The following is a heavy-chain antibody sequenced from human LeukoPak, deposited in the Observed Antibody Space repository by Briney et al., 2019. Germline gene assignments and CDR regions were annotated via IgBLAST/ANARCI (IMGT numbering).Heavy chain of an antibody. CDR2: TRNKANSYTT. CDR1: GFTFSDHY. Sequence: GGSLRLSCAASGFTFSDHYMDWVRQAPGKGLEWVGRTRNKANSYTTGYAASVKGRFTISRDDSKNSLYLQMNSLKTEDTAVYYCAREQRDGYNYKGDYYYYMDVWGKGTTVTVSS. V-gene: IGHV3-72*01. J-gene: IGHJ6*03. CDR3: AREQRDGYNYKGDYYYYMDV. D-gene: IGHD5-24*01.